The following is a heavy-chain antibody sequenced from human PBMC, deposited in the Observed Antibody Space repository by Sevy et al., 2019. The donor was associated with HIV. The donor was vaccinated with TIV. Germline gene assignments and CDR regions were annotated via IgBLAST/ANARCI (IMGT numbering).Heavy chain of an antibody. J-gene: IGHJ4*02. CDR3: AREGCTKPHDY. CDR1: GFTFSKYS. CDR2: LFFGCGEI. V-gene: IGHV3-23*01. D-gene: IGHD2-8*01. Sequence: GGSLRLSCAASGFTFSKYSMSWVRQPPGKGLEWVSTLFFGCGEINYADSVKGRFTSSRDNSKGSVYLQMNNLRPEDTAVYYCAREGCTKPHDYWGQGTLVTVSS.